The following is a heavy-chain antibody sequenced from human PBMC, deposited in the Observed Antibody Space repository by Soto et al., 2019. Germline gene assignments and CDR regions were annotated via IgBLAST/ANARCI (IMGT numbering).Heavy chain of an antibody. V-gene: IGHV3-23*01. CDR3: AKYSSSWHYYNYYGMEV. CDR1: GFTFSSYA. J-gene: IGHJ6*02. CDR2: ISGSGGST. D-gene: IGHD6-13*01. Sequence: PGGSLRLSCAASGFTFSSYAMSWVRQAPGKGLEWVSAISGSGGSTYYADSVKGRFTISRDNSKNTLYPHMNTLRAEDTAVYYCAKYSSSWHYYNYYGMEVWGQGTTVTV.